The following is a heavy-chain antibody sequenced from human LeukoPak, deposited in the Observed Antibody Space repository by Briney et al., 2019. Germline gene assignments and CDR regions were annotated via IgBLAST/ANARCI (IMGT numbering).Heavy chain of an antibody. Sequence: PSETLSLTCTVSGGSISSSNYYWGWVRQPPGKGLEWIGSIYYSGTTYYNPSLKSRVTISIDTSQDQFSLRLSSVTAADTAVYYCASLPGTNWMGEYYFDYWGQGTLVTVSS. CDR1: GGSISSSNYY. CDR2: IYYSGTT. CDR3: ASLPGTNWMGEYYFDY. J-gene: IGHJ4*02. D-gene: IGHD3-16*01. V-gene: IGHV4-39*01.